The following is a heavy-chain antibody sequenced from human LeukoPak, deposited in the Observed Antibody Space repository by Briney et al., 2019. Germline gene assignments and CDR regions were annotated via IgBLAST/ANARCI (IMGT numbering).Heavy chain of an antibody. J-gene: IGHJ4*02. V-gene: IGHV4-39*07. D-gene: IGHD6-19*01. CDR1: GGSISSSSYY. CDR3: ARGHRVYSSGWYADY. CDR2: IYYSGST. Sequence: SSETLSLTCTVSGGSISSSSYYWGWIRQPPGKGLEWIGSIYYSGSTYYNPSLKSRVTISVDTSKNQFSLKLSSVTAADTAVYYCARGHRVYSSGWYADYWGQGTLVTVSS.